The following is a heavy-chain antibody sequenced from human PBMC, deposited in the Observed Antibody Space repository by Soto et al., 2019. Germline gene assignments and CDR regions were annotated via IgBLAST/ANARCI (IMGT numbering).Heavy chain of an antibody. Sequence: SGPTLVNPTQTLTLTCTFSGFSLSTSGVGVGWIRQPPGKALECLALIYWNDDKRYSPSLKSRLTITKDTSKNQVVLTVTNMDPVDTATYYCAHPPRGIAAFCFDYWGQGTLVTVSS. CDR2: IYWNDDK. J-gene: IGHJ4*02. CDR1: GFSLSTSGVG. CDR3: AHPPRGIAAFCFDY. D-gene: IGHD6-13*01. V-gene: IGHV2-5*01.